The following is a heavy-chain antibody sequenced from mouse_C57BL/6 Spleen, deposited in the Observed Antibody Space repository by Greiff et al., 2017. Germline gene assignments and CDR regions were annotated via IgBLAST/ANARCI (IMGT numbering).Heavy chain of an antibody. D-gene: IGHD1-1*01. CDR2: IDPSDSYT. J-gene: IGHJ2*01. Sequence: QVQLQQPGAELVMPGASVKLSCKASGYTFTSYWMHWVKQRPGQGLEWIGEIDPSDSYTNYNQKFKGKSTLTVDKSSSTAYMQLSSLTSEDSAVYYCARKNYGSRDYFDYWGQGTTLTVSS. CDR3: ARKNYGSRDYFDY. V-gene: IGHV1-69*01. CDR1: GYTFTSYW.